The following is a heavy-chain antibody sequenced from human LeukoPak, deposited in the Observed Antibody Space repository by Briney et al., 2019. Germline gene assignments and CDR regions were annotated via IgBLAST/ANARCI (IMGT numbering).Heavy chain of an antibody. V-gene: IGHV1-18*01. J-gene: IGHJ3*02. CDR3: ARDTTWYCSSTSCQDAFDI. Sequence: ASVKVSCKASGYTFTSYGISWVRQAPGQGLEWMGWISAYNGNTNYAQKLQGRVTMTTDTSTSTAYMELRSLRSDDTAVYYCARDTTWYCSSTSCQDAFDIWGQGTMVTVSS. D-gene: IGHD2-2*01. CDR1: GYTFTSYG. CDR2: ISAYNGNT.